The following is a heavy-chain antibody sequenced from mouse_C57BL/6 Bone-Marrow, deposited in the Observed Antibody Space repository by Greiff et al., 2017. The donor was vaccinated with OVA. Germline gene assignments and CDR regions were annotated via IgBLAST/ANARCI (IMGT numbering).Heavy chain of an antibody. CDR3: ARTMRWLGSYYFDY. J-gene: IGHJ2*01. V-gene: IGHV1-9*01. D-gene: IGHD2-3*01. CDR1: GYTFTGYW. CDR2: ILPGSGST. Sequence: VQLQESGAELMKPGASVKLSCKATGYTFTGYWIEWVKQRPGHGLEWIGEILPGSGSTNYNEKFKGKATLTADTSSNTAYMQLRSLPTDDSAIVYCARTMRWLGSYYFDYWGQGTTLTVSS.